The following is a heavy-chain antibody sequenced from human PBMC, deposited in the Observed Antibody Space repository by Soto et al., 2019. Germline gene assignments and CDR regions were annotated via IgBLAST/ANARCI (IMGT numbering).Heavy chain of an antibody. CDR2: IYYSGST. CDR3: ARGGEWELPAYWFDH. D-gene: IGHD1-26*01. J-gene: IGHJ5*02. Sequence: ASETLSLTCTVSGGSISSYYWSWIRQPPGKGLEWIGYIYYSGSTNYNPSLKSRVTISVDTSKNQFSLKLSSVTAADTAVYYCARGGEWELPAYWFDHWGQGTLVAVSS. V-gene: IGHV4-59*01. CDR1: GGSISSYY.